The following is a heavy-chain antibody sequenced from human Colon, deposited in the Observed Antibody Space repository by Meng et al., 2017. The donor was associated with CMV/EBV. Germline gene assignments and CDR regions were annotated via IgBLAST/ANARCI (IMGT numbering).Heavy chain of an antibody. CDR2: ISGRGAST. CDR3: AKEIVGAANDY. V-gene: IGHV3-23*01. CDR1: GFTFSSYA. D-gene: IGHD1-26*01. Sequence: GGSLRLPCAASGFTFSSYAMSWVRQAPGTGLEWVSAISGRGASTYYAHSVPGRFTISRDNSKNTLYLQMNSLRAEDTSVYYCAKEIVGAANDYWGQGTLVTVSS. J-gene: IGHJ4*02.